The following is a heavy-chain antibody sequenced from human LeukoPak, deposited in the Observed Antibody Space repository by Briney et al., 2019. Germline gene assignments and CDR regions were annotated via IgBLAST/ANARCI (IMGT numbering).Heavy chain of an antibody. CDR3: ARIGAGSSRDY. V-gene: IGHV3-7*04. CDR1: GFTFSSYW. CDR2: IKQDGSER. J-gene: IGHJ4*02. D-gene: IGHD6-13*01. Sequence: PGGSLRLSCAASGFTFSSYWMSWVRQAPGKGLEWVANIKQDGSERYYVDSVKGRFTISRDDAQNSLYLQMNSLRAEDTAVYYCARIGAGSSRDYWGQGTLVTVSS.